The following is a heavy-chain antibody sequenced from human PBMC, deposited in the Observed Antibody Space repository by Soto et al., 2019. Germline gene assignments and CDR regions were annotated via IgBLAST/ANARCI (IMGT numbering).Heavy chain of an antibody. CDR3: ARHTEAAAGTTPFDY. D-gene: IGHD6-13*01. CDR2: IYYSGST. Sequence: PSETLSLTCTVSGGSISSSSYYWGWIRQPPGKGLEWIGSIYYSGSTYYNQSLKSRVTISVDTSKNQFSMKLSSVTAADTAVYYCARHTEAAAGTTPFDYWGQGTLVTVSS. J-gene: IGHJ4*02. CDR1: GGSISSSSYY. V-gene: IGHV4-39*01.